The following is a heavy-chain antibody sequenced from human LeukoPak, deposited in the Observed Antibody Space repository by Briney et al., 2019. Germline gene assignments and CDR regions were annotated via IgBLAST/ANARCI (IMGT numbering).Heavy chain of an antibody. Sequence: GASVKVSCKASGYTFTSYGISWVRQAPGQGLEWMGWISAYNGNTNYAQKLQGRVTMTTDTSTSTAYMELRSLRSDDTAVYYCARDFHDNDFWSGYLFGPHFDYWGQGTLVTVSS. V-gene: IGHV1-18*01. CDR3: ARDFHDNDFWSGYLFGPHFDY. D-gene: IGHD3-3*01. CDR1: GYTFTSYG. J-gene: IGHJ4*02. CDR2: ISAYNGNT.